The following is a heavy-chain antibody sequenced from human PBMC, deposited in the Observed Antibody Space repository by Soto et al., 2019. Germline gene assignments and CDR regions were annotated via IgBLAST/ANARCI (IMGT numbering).Heavy chain of an antibody. Sequence: QVQLQESGPGLVKPSQTLSLTCTVSGGSISSGDYYWSWIRQPPGKGLEWIGYISYSGSTYSNPSLKSRVSISVDTSKNQFSLKLNSVTAADTAVYYCARDKTRGSSTALDHWGQGTLVTVSS. CDR3: ARDKTRGSSTALDH. V-gene: IGHV4-30-4*01. CDR2: ISYSGST. CDR1: GGSISSGDYY. D-gene: IGHD6-6*01. J-gene: IGHJ4*02.